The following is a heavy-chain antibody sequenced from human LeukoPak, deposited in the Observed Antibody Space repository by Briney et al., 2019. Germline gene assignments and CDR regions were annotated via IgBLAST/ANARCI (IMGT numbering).Heavy chain of an antibody. CDR1: GYTFTSYG. D-gene: IGHD2-2*01. CDR2: ISAYNGNT. Sequence: ASVKVSCKASGYTFTSYGISWVRQAPGQGLEWMGWISAYNGNTNYAQKLQGRVTMTTDTSTSTAYMELRSLRSDDTAVYYCAGDRGGSYALVRDAFDIWGQGTMVTVSS. V-gene: IGHV1-18*01. CDR3: AGDRGGSYALVRDAFDI. J-gene: IGHJ3*02.